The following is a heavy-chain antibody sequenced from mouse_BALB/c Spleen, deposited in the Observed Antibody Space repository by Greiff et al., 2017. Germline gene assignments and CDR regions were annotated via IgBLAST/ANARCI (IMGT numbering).Heavy chain of an antibody. J-gene: IGHJ1*01. CDR2: IYPGDGDT. CDR3: ARSERVYYGSSYV. Sequence: QVQLQQSGAELARPGASVKLSCKASGYTFTSYWMQWVKQRPGQGLEWIGAIYPGDGDTRYTQKFKGKATLTADKSSSTAYMQLSSLASEDSAVYYCARSERVYYGSSYVWGAGTTVTVSS. D-gene: IGHD1-1*01. CDR1: GYTFTSYW. V-gene: IGHV1-87*01.